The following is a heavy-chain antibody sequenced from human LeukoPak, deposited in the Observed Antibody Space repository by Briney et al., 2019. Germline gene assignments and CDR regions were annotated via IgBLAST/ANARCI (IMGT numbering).Heavy chain of an antibody. CDR1: GFTFSSYE. J-gene: IGHJ4*02. Sequence: GGSLRLSCAASGFTFSSYEMNWVRQAPGKGLEWVSDISSSGSTIYYADFVKGRFTISRDNAKNSLYLQMNSLRAEDTAVYYCARWGGRIALTPSLVDYWGQGTLVTVSS. V-gene: IGHV3-48*03. CDR3: ARWGGRIALTPSLVDY. D-gene: IGHD6-13*01. CDR2: ISSSGSTI.